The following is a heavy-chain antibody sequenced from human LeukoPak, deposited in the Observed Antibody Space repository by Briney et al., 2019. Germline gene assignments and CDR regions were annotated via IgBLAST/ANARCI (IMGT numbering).Heavy chain of an antibody. V-gene: IGHV1-2*02. CDR3: ARGYTDAMHV. Sequence: VASLKVSCEASGYTFTGYYIRWVRQAPGQGREWMGWIDPHSVGTNYAQKLQGRVTMTRDTSITTAYMELSSLKFDDTGVYPCARGYTDAMHVWAQGPTVSVSS. D-gene: IGHD5-18*01. J-gene: IGHJ6*02. CDR2: IDPHSVGT. CDR1: GYTFTGYY.